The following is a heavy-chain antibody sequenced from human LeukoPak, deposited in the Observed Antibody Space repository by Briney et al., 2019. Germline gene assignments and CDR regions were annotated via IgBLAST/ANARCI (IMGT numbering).Heavy chain of an antibody. J-gene: IGHJ4*02. CDR3: ASEYGSGSYSDY. Sequence: PSETLSLTCTVSGGSISSYYWSWIRQPAGKGLEWIGRIYSSGSTNYNPSLKSRVTISLDTSKNQFSLRLSSVTAADTAMYYCASEYGSGSYSDYWGQGTLVIVSS. CDR2: IYSSGST. D-gene: IGHD3-10*01. V-gene: IGHV4-4*07. CDR1: GGSISSYY.